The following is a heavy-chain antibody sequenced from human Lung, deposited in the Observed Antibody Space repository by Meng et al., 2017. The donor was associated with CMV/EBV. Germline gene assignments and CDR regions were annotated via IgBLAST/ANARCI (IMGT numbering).Heavy chain of an antibody. CDR2: IASYNGRA. V-gene: IGHV1-18*01. D-gene: IGHD3-3*01. CDR3: ARDGRGTTNLEVVIIGNFDY. J-gene: IGHJ4*01. Sequence: GFIWARQAHGPGLEWMGWIASYNGRAHYAEKFQGRVAMITDTSTRTAYMELRNLRSDDTAVYYCARDGRGTTNLEVVIIGNFDYWGQGTLVTVSS. CDR1: G.